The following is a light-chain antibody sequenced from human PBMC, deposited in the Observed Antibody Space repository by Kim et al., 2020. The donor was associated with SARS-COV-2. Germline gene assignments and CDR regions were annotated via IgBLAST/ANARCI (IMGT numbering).Light chain of an antibody. CDR3: LQYADFPWT. V-gene: IGKV1-17*01. CDR1: QDITND. CDR2: ATS. J-gene: IGKJ1*01. Sequence: DIQMTQSPSSLSASVGDRVTIICRASQDITNDLGWYQQKPGESPKRLIYATSTLQSGVPSRFSGSGSGTEFTLTISSLRPEDFATYSCLQYADFPWTFGQGTKVDIK.